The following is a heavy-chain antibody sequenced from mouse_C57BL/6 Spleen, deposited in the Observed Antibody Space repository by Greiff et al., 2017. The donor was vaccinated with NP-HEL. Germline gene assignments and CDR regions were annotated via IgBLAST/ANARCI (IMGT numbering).Heavy chain of an antibody. CDR1: GFTFSDYG. J-gene: IGHJ1*03. CDR2: ISSGSSTI. CDR3: ARAFYCGTGYFDV. D-gene: IGHD1-1*01. Sequence: EVQLQESGGGLVKPGGSLKLSCAASGFTFSDYGMHWVRQAPEKGLEWVAYISSGSSTIYYADTVKGRFTISRDNAKNTLFLQMTSLRSEDTAMYYCARAFYCGTGYFDVWGTGTTVTVSS. V-gene: IGHV5-17*01.